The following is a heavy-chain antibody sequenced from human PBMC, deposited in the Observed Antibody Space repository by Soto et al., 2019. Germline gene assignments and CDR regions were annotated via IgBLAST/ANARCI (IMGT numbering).Heavy chain of an antibody. Sequence: EVQLVESGGGLVQPGGSLRLSCAASGFTFSSYSMNWVRQAPGKGLEWVSYISSSSSTIYYADSVKGRFTISRDNAKNSLYLQMNSLRAEDTAVYYCAIDRGDYGGGMDVWGQGTTVTVSS. J-gene: IGHJ6*02. CDR3: AIDRGDYGGGMDV. CDR2: ISSSSSTI. D-gene: IGHD4-17*01. CDR1: GFTFSSYS. V-gene: IGHV3-48*01.